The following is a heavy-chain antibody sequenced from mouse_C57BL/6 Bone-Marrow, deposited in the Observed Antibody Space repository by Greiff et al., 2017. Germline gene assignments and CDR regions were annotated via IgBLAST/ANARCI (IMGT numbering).Heavy chain of an antibody. CDR1: GYTFTDHT. Sequence: QVQLQQSDAELVKPGASVKISCKVSGYTFTDHTIHWMKQRPEQGLEWIGYIYPRDGSTKYNEKFKGKATLTADKSSSTAYMQLNSLTSEDSAVYVCASYSKHSLGDFDVWGTGTTVTVSS. CDR3: ASYSKHSLGDFDV. V-gene: IGHV1-78*01. J-gene: IGHJ1*03. D-gene: IGHD2-5*01. CDR2: IYPRDGST.